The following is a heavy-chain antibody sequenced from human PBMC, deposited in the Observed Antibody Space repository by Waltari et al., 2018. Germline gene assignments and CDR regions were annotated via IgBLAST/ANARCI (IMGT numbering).Heavy chain of an antibody. CDR1: GFTVSSNN. J-gene: IGHJ5*02. V-gene: IGHV3-53*01. CDR3: ARDAT. Sequence: EVQLVESGGGLIQPGGSLRLSRAASGFTVSSNNMIWVRRAPGKGLEWVSVIYSDGGTYYADSVKGRFTISRDNSKNTVYLQMNSLRAEDTALYYCARDATWGQGTLVTVSS. CDR2: IYSDGGT.